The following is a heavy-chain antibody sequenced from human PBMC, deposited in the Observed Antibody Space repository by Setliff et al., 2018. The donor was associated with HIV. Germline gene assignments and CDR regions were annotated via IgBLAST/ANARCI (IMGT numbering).Heavy chain of an antibody. CDR2: NGPYNGRT. D-gene: IGHD3-22*01. CDR1: GYMFIAYG. J-gene: IGHJ3*01. Sequence: ASVKVSCKTSGYMFIAYGMSWVRRAPGQGLEWMGWNGPYNGRTEYAQELQGRVTLTIDTSSSTAYMELRSLRSDDTAVFYWARDDRGYNYAEAFDVWGQGTMVTVS. V-gene: IGHV1-18*01. CDR3: ARDDRGYNYAEAFDV.